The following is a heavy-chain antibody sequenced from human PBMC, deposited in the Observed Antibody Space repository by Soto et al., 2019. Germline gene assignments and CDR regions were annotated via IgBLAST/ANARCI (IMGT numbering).Heavy chain of an antibody. V-gene: IGHV1-2*04. CDR1: GYTFTGYY. CDR3: ARHEATYYNFYGMDV. Sequence: GSVQVSCKASGYTFTGYYMHWVRQAPGQGLEWMGWINPNSGGTNYAQKFQGWVNMTRDTSRSTAYLQWSSLKASDTAMYYCARHEATYYNFYGMDVWGQGTTVTVSS. J-gene: IGHJ6*02. CDR2: INPNSGGT.